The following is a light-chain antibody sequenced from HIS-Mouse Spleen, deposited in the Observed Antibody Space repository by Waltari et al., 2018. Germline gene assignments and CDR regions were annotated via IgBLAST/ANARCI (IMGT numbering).Light chain of an antibody. CDR2: DAS. Sequence: SYVLTQPPSVSVAPGKTARITCGGNNIGSKSVHWYQQKPGQAPLLVVYDASDRPSGIPERFSGSNSGNTATLTISRVEAGDEADYYCQVWDSSSDHVVFGGGTKLTVL. V-gene: IGLV3-21*03. CDR1: NIGSKS. J-gene: IGLJ2*01. CDR3: QVWDSSSDHVV.